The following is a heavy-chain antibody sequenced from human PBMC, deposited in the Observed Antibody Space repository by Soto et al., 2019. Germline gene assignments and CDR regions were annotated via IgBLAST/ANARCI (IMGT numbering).Heavy chain of an antibody. CDR1: GFTFSSYA. D-gene: IGHD3-22*01. J-gene: IGHJ4*02. V-gene: IGHV3-23*01. CDR2: ISGSGGST. CDR3: AKSLRGIVVVPVDY. Sequence: GGSLRLSCAASGFTFSSYAMSWVRQAPGKGLEWVSAISGSGGSTYYADSVKGRFAISRDNSKNTLYLQMNSLRAEDKAVYYCAKSLRGIVVVPVDYWGQGTLVTVSS.